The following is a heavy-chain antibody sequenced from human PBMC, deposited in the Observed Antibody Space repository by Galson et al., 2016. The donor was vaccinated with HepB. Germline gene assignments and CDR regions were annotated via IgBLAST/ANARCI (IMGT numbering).Heavy chain of an antibody. Sequence: ETLSLTCIVSGGSISSDYYWGWIRQPPGRGLEWIGSIYSGEDTYYNPSLKSRVTISVDTSKNQFSLRLDSVTAADTGVYYCATGIVVAGKYYYYDMDVWGKGTTVTVSS. D-gene: IGHD6-19*01. V-gene: IGHV4-39*01. CDR2: IYSGEDT. CDR1: GGSISSDYY. CDR3: ATGIVVAGKYYYYDMDV. J-gene: IGHJ6*03.